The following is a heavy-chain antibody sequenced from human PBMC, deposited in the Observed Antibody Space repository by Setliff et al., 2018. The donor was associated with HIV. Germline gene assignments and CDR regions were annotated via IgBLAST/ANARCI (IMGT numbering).Heavy chain of an antibody. D-gene: IGHD6-13*01. CDR1: ADSIGTNHW. Sequence: PSETLSLTCAVSADSIGTNHWWNWVRQPPGKGLEWIGEISQSGKTNYHPSLKSRITISMEASKTHFSLTLNPVTAADTAVYYCARAVAASATSVVDYWGQGIQVTVSS. CDR3: ARAVAASATSVVDY. J-gene: IGHJ4*02. CDR2: ISQSGKT. V-gene: IGHV4-4*02.